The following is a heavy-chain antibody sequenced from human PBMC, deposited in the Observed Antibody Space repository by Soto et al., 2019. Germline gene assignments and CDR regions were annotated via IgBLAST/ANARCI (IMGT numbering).Heavy chain of an antibody. D-gene: IGHD1-26*01. V-gene: IGHV1-8*01. CDR3: ARDGSGSYPTFDY. Sequence: ASVKVSCKASGYTFTSYDINWVRQATGQGLEWMGWMNPNSGNTGYAQKFQGRVTITRDTSASTAYMELSSLRSEDTAVYYCARDGSGSYPTFDYWGQGTLVTVSS. J-gene: IGHJ4*02. CDR2: MNPNSGNT. CDR1: GYTFTSYD.